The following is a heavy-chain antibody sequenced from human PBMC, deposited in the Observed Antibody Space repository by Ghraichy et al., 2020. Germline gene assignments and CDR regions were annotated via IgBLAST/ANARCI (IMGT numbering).Heavy chain of an antibody. Sequence: GGSLRLSCAASGFTVSSNYMSWVRQAPGKGLEWVSVIYSGGSTYYADSVKGRFTISRDNSKNTLYLQMNSLRAEDTAVYYCARASRAYYYDSSGYPYYFDYWGQGTLVTVSS. CDR2: IYSGGST. CDR1: GFTVSSNY. D-gene: IGHD3-22*01. J-gene: IGHJ4*02. CDR3: ARASRAYYYDSSGYPYYFDY. V-gene: IGHV3-66*01.